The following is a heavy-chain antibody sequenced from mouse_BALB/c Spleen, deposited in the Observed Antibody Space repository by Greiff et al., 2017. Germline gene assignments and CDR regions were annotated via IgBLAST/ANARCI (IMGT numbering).Heavy chain of an antibody. D-gene: IGHD2-4*01. CDR1: GYAFTNYL. V-gene: IGHV1-54*01. CDR2: INPGSGGT. J-gene: IGHJ1*01. CDR3: ARSGDYVWYFDV. Sequence: QVQLKESGAELVRPGTSVKVSCKASGYAFTNYLIEWVKQRPGQGLEWIGVINPGSGGTNYNEKFKGKATLTADKSSSTAYMQLSSLTSDDSAVYFCARSGDYVWYFDVWGAGTTVTVSS.